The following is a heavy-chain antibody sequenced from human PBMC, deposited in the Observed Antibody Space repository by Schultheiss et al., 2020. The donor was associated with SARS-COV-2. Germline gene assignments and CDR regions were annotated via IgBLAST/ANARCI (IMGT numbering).Heavy chain of an antibody. Sequence: VGSLRLSCAASGFTFDDYTMHWVRQAPGKGLEWVSLISWDGGSTYYADSVKGRFTISRDNSKNSLYLQMNSLRTEDTALYYCAKATESLIAAPFDYWGQGTLVTVSS. V-gene: IGHV3-43*01. CDR1: GFTFDDYT. CDR3: AKATESLIAAPFDY. J-gene: IGHJ4*02. CDR2: ISWDGGST. D-gene: IGHD6-6*01.